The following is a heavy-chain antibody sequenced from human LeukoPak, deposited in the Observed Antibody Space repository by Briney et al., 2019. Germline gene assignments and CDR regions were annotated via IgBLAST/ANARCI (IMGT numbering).Heavy chain of an antibody. CDR1: GYTFIDNY. CDR2: INPKSGST. CDR3: ARGGVRFADLSFGS. Sequence: ASLKVSCKASGYTFIDNYIHWLRQAPGQGLEWMGWINPKSGSTHYAQKFQGRVAMTRDTSINTAHMELIALTFDDTAMYYCARGGVRFADLSFGSWGQGTLVTVSS. D-gene: IGHD3-10*01. J-gene: IGHJ4*02. V-gene: IGHV1-2*02.